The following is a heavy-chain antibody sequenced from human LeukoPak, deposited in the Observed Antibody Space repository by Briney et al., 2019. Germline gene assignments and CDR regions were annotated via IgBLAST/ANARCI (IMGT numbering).Heavy chain of an antibody. Sequence: GGSLRLSCAVSGFTFDDYAMHWVRQAPGKGLEWVSLISGDGGSRYYAGSVEGRFTVSRDNGKNSLYLQMNRLRTEDTAFYYCAKGADPLTWRMTTVAGTRFDFWGQGTLVTVSS. D-gene: IGHD6-19*01. V-gene: IGHV3-43*02. CDR3: AKGADPLTWRMTTVAGTRFDF. J-gene: IGHJ4*02. CDR2: ISGDGGSR. CDR1: GFTFDDYA.